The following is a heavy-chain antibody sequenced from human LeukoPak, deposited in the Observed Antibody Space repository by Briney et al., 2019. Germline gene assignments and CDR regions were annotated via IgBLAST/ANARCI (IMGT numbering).Heavy chain of an antibody. CDR2: INHSGST. Sequence: PSETLSLTCAVYGGSFSGYYWSWIRQPPGKGLEWIGEINHSGSTNYNPSLKSRVTVSVDTSKNQFSLKLSSVTAADTAVYYCARGRMDYYGSGSPDCWGQGTLVTVSS. V-gene: IGHV4-34*01. D-gene: IGHD3-10*01. J-gene: IGHJ4*02. CDR3: ARGRMDYYGSGSPDC. CDR1: GGSFSGYY.